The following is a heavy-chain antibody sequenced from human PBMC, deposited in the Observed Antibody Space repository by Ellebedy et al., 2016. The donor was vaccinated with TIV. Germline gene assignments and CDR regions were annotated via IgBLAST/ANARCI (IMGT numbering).Heavy chain of an antibody. J-gene: IGHJ4*02. CDR3: ARDRAGLAAAGTFDY. CDR2: INPDSGKT. CDR1: VYTFTNYA. D-gene: IGHD6-13*01. Sequence: ASVKVSCKASVYTFTNYAMHWVRQAPGQRLEWMGWINPDSGKTKFSEKFQGIVTITRDTSASTAYMELSSLRSEDTAVYYCARDRAGLAAAGTFDYWGQGALVTVSS. V-gene: IGHV1-3*01.